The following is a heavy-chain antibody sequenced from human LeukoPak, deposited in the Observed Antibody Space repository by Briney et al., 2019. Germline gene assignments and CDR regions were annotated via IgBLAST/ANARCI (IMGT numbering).Heavy chain of an antibody. V-gene: IGHV4-39*07. Sequence: SETLSLTCTVSGGSISSSSYYWGWIRQPPGKGLEWIGSIYYSGSTYYNPSLKSRVTISVDTSKNQFSLKLSSVTAADTAVYYCARDRAAAGHWFDPWGQGTLVTVSS. CDR1: GGSISSSSYY. J-gene: IGHJ5*02. CDR3: ARDRAAAGHWFDP. CDR2: IYYSGST. D-gene: IGHD6-13*01.